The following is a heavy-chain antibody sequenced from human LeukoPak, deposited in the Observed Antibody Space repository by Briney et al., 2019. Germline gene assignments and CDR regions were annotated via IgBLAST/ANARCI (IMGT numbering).Heavy chain of an antibody. CDR3: ARNTRYRFDY. D-gene: IGHD1-14*01. V-gene: IGHV3-7*01. Sequence: GGSLRLSCAASGFTFNTYWMTWVRQAPGKGLEWVANIIQDGSENYCVDSVKGRFTISRDNAKSSLYLQMNSLRAEDTAVYYCARNTRYRFDYWGQGTLVTVSS. CDR1: GFTFNTYW. CDR2: IIQDGSEN. J-gene: IGHJ4*02.